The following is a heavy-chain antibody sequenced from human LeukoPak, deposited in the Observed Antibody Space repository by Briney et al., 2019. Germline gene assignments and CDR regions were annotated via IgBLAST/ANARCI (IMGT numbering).Heavy chain of an antibody. D-gene: IGHD6-13*01. CDR2: INPNSGGT. CDR3: ARQGALVKGIDY. Sequence: ASVKVSFKASGYTFTGYYMHWVRQAPGQGLEWMGWINPNSGGTNYAQKFQGRVTMTRDTSINTAYMELSRLRSDDTAVYYCARQGALVKGIDYWGQGTLVTVSS. J-gene: IGHJ4*02. V-gene: IGHV1-2*02. CDR1: GYTFTGYY.